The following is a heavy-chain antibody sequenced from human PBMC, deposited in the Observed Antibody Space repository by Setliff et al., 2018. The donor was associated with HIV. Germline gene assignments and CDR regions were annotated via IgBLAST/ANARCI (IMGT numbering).Heavy chain of an antibody. Sequence: ASVKVSCKASGYTFSSYDISWVRQATGQGLEWMGWMNPNSGNTGYAQKFQGRVTMTRDTSISTAYMELNNLKFEDTAVYYCARARRDSYDRGRRNHYYIDVWGKGITVTVSS. V-gene: IGHV1-8*02. CDR2: MNPNSGNT. CDR1: GYTFSSYD. J-gene: IGHJ6*03. CDR3: ARARRDSYDRGRRNHYYIDV. D-gene: IGHD3-22*01.